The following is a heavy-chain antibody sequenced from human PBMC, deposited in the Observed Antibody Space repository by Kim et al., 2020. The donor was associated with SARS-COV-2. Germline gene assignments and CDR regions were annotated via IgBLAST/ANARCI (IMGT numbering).Heavy chain of an antibody. V-gene: IGHV3-33*01. CDR3: ARGYSYDSFDY. CDR2: IWYDGTNK. CDR1: GFSFNNYG. J-gene: IGHJ4*02. D-gene: IGHD5-18*01. Sequence: GGSLRLSCAASGFSFNNYGMHWVRQAPGKGLEWVASIWYDGTNKFYADSVKGRFIISRDNSNNTLFLQLNSLRGEDTAVFYCARGYSYDSFDYWGQGTLVTVSS.